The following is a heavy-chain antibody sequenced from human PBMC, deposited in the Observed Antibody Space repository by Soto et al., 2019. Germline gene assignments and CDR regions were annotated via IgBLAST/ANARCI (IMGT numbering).Heavy chain of an antibody. J-gene: IGHJ4*02. V-gene: IGHV3-53*01. CDR2: IYGGGTT. D-gene: IGHD6-19*01. CDR3: VQTTGWPGFDF. Sequence: EVQLVESGGGLIQPGGSLRLSCAASGFAVSSKYMTWVRQAPGKGLEWVSVIYGGGTTYYADSVKGRFTISRDTSKNTLCLQMNSLMAEGTVLYYCVQTTGWPGFDFWGQGSRVTVSS. CDR1: GFAVSSKY.